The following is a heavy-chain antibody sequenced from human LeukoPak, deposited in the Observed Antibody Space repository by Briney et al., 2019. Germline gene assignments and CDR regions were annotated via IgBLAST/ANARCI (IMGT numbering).Heavy chain of an antibody. CDR3: ARSVEETGYISGCRH. CDR2: IDPSDSYT. CDR1: GYSFASYW. D-gene: IGHD6-19*01. Sequence: PGESLKISCKVSGYSFASYWINWLRQMPGKGLEWMGMIDPSDSYTNYSPSFQGHVTISADKSINTAYVQWSGLKASDTAIYYCARSVEETGYISGCRHWGQGTLVTVSS. V-gene: IGHV5-10-1*01. J-gene: IGHJ1*01.